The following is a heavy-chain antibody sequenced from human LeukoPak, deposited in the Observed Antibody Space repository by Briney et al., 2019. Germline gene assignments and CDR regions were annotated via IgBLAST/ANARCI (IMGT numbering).Heavy chain of an antibody. D-gene: IGHD2-2*01. Sequence: GRSLRLSCAASGFTFSSYAMHWVRQAPGKGLEWVAVISYDGSNKYYADFVKGRFTISRDNSKNTLYLQMNSLRAEDTAVYYCARVPAAVDFDYWGQGTLVTVSS. J-gene: IGHJ4*02. CDR2: ISYDGSNK. V-gene: IGHV3-30-3*01. CDR3: ARVPAAVDFDY. CDR1: GFTFSSYA.